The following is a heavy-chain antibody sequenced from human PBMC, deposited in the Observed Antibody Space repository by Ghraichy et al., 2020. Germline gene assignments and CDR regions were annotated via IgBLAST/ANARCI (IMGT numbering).Heavy chain of an antibody. CDR1: GFTFSSYA. CDR2: ISGSGGST. J-gene: IGHJ6*02. V-gene: IGHV3-23*01. D-gene: IGHD2-15*01. Sequence: GGSLRLSCAASGFTFSSYAMSWVRQAPGKGLEWVSAISGSGGSTYYADSVKGRFTISRDNSKNTLYLQMNSLRAEDTAVYYCAKAVLRGSCYYPRGGCGMDVWGQGTTVTVSS. CDR3: AKAVLRGSCYYPRGGCGMDV.